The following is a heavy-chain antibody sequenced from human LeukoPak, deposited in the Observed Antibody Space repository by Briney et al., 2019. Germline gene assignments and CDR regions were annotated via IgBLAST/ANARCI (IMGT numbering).Heavy chain of an antibody. CDR1: GYTFTGYN. CDR2: INPNSGGT. V-gene: IGHV1-2*02. CDR3: ARLGYCSSTSCRYYYYGMDV. D-gene: IGHD2-2*01. J-gene: IGHJ6*02. Sequence: ASVKVSCTASGYTFTGYNMHWVRQAPGQGLEWMGWINPNSGGTNYAQKFQGSVTMTRDTSISTAYMELSRLRSDDTAVYYCARLGYCSSTSCRYYYYGMDVWGQGTTVTVSS.